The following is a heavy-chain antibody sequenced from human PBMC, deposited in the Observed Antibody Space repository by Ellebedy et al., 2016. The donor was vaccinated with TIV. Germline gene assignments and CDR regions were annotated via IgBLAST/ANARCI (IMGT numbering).Heavy chain of an antibody. V-gene: IGHV1-2*02. D-gene: IGHD3-10*01. J-gene: IGHJ4*02. CDR2: ISPKSGGT. CDR1: GYTFSGYY. Sequence: AASVKVSCKASGYTFSGYYIHWVRQAPGQGLEWMGWISPKSGGTKYAPRFQGRVTLTGDTSISAAYLEMSRLTSDDTAVYFCARDPQLSYLRVYGSETSYFDSWGQGALVTVSS. CDR3: ARDPQLSYLRVYGSETSYFDS.